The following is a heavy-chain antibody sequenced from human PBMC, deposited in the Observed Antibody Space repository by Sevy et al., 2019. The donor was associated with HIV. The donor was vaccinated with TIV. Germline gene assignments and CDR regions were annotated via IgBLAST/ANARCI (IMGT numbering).Heavy chain of an antibody. CDR1: VSXGPISTSNSY. CDR3: ARHDGVNPEYFDS. Sequence: SETLSLSCTVSVSXGPISTSNSYWGWIRQPPGKGLEWIGSVHYRGSTYYHPSLKSRVTISIHTSRNLFSLELKSVTAADTAFYFCARHDGVNPEYFDSWGRGILVTVSS. J-gene: IGHJ4*02. CDR2: VHYRGST. V-gene: IGHV4-39*01. D-gene: IGHD4-17*01.